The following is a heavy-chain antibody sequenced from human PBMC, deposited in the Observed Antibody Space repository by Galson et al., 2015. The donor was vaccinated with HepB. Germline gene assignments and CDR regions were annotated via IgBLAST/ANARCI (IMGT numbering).Heavy chain of an antibody. J-gene: IGHJ4*02. CDR3: ARGYSTGWFSGLGY. CDR2: IYNNGDT. CDR1: GFIVSSNY. V-gene: IGHV3-53*01. D-gene: IGHD1-26*01. Sequence: SLRLSCAVSGFIVSSNYMSWVRQAPGKGLEWVSVIYNNGDTYYADSAKGRFPISRDNSKNTVYLQLNSMRAEDTAMYYCARGYSTGWFSGLGYWGQGTLVTVSS.